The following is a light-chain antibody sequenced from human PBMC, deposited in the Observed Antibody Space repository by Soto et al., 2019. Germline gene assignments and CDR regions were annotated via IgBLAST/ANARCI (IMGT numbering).Light chain of an antibody. V-gene: IGKV1-39*01. CDR3: QQSYSTPWT. J-gene: IGKJ1*01. CDR2: AAS. Sequence: DIRMTQSPSSLSASVGDRVTITCRASQSMSRYLNWYQQKPGKAPKLLIYAASSLLSGVPSRFSGSGSGTDFTLTISSLQPEDFATYYCQQSYSTPWTFGQGTKVEIK. CDR1: QSMSRY.